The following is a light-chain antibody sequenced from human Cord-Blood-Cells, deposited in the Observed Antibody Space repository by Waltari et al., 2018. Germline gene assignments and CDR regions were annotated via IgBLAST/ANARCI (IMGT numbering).Light chain of an antibody. Sequence: DVVMTQSPLSLPVTLGQPASISCRSSQSLVHSDGNTYLNWFQQRPGQSPRRLIYKVSDRDSGGPDRFSGSGSGTDFTLKISRVEAEDVGVYYCMQGTHWPPAYTFGQGTKLEIK. J-gene: IGKJ2*01. V-gene: IGKV2-30*02. CDR3: MQGTHWPPAYT. CDR2: KVS. CDR1: QSLVHSDGNTY.